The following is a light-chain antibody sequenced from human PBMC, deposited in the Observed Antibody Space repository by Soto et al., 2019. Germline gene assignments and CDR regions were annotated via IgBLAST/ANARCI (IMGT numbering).Light chain of an antibody. CDR2: AAS. CDR1: QSISNY. V-gene: IGKV1-39*01. CDR3: QQSYSTPRT. J-gene: IGKJ1*01. Sequence: DIQMTQSPSSLSASVGDRVTITCRASQSISNYLNWYQQKPGKAPKLLMYAASSLHSGVPSRFGGSGYGTDFTLTISSLQPEDFATYYCQQSYSTPRTFGQGTKVDIK.